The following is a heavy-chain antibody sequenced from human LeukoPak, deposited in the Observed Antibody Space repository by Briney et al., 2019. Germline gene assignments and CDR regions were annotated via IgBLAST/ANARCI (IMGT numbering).Heavy chain of an antibody. J-gene: IGHJ4*02. CDR1: GYTFTSYD. V-gene: IGHV1-8*01. D-gene: IGHD6-19*01. CDR3: ATYGYNSGWYSNY. CDR2: VNPSSGNT. Sequence: GASVKVSCKSSGYTFTSYDINWVRQATGQGLEWMGWVNPSSGNTGYAQKFQGRVTMTRNTSISTAYMKLSSLRSEDTAVYYCATYGYNSGWYSNYWGQGSLVTVSS.